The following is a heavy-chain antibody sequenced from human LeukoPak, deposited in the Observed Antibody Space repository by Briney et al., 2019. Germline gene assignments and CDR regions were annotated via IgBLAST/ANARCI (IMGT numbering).Heavy chain of an antibody. CDR2: INHSGST. CDR1: GGSFSGYY. D-gene: IGHD3-3*01. J-gene: IGHJ5*02. CDR3: AGSRRFLEWLLYSWFDP. V-gene: IGHV4-34*01. Sequence: SETLSLTCAVYGGSFSGYYWSWIRQPPGKGLEWMGEINHSGSTNYNPSLKSRVTISVDTSKDQFSLKLSSVTAADTAVYYCAGSRRFLEWLLYSWFDPWGQGTLVTVSS.